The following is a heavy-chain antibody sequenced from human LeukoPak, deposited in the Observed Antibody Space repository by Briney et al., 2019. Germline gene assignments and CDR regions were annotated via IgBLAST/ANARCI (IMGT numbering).Heavy chain of an antibody. CDR1: GFTFSSYS. D-gene: IGHD3-22*01. Sequence: PGGSLRLSCAASGFTFSSYSMNWVRQAPGKGLEWVSSISSSSSYIYYADSVKGRFTISRDNAKNSLYLQMNSLRAEDTAVYYCARVIGARWVGPYYYDSSGYSDYWGQGTLVTVPS. CDR3: ARVIGARWVGPYYYDSSGYSDY. CDR2: ISSSSSYI. V-gene: IGHV3-21*01. J-gene: IGHJ4*02.